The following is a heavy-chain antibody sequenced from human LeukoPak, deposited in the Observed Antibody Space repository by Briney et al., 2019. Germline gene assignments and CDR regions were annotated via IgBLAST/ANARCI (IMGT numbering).Heavy chain of an antibody. J-gene: IGHJ5*02. V-gene: IGHV1-46*01. Sequence: GASVKVSCKASGYTFTSYYMHWVRQAPGQGLEWMGIVNPSGGSTSYAQRFQGRVTMTRDTSTSTVYMELSSLRSEDTAVYYCARDVLVGATITCPFDPWGQGTLVTVSS. CDR1: GYTFTSYY. D-gene: IGHD1-26*01. CDR2: VNPSGGST. CDR3: ARDVLVGATITCPFDP.